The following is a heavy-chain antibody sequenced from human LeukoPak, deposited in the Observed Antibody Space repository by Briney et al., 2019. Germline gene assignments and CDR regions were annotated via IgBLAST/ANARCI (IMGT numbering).Heavy chain of an antibody. CDR3: ARIYYYDSSGYYWFDP. J-gene: IGHJ5*02. D-gene: IGHD3-22*01. V-gene: IGHV4-4*07. CDR2: MSASGSS. CDR1: GGSISNYY. Sequence: SETLSLTCTVSGGSISNYYWTWIRQPTGRGLEWIGRMSASGSSNYSPSLKSRVTMSVDTSKSQFSLRLNSVTAADTAVYYCARIYYYDSSGYYWFDPWGQGTLVTVSS.